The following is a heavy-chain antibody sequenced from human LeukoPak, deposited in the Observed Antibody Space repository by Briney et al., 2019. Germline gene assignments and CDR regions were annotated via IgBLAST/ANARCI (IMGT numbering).Heavy chain of an antibody. D-gene: IGHD6-13*01. J-gene: IGHJ4*02. V-gene: IGHV4-59*01. CDR2: IYHSGST. CDR3: ATGYSSTWYYFDY. Sequence: SETLSLTCTVSGDSISSYYWSWIRQPPGKGLEWIGYIYHSGSTNYNPPPNSRVTISAYTSKDQFSLKLASVTAADTAVYYCATGYSSTWYYFDYWGQGTLVTVSS. CDR1: GDSISSYY.